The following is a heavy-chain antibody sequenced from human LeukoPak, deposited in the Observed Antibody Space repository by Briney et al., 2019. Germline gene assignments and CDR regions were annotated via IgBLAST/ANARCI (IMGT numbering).Heavy chain of an antibody. V-gene: IGHV3-7*05. CDR1: GFIFSSYW. CDR3: ARTGKFDS. Sequence: PGGSLRLSCAASGFIFSSYWMNWVRQAPGKGLEWVANIKTDGSETYYVDSVKGRFTISRDNAKNSVYLQMNSLRAEDTAIYYCARTGKFDSWGQGTLVTVSA. J-gene: IGHJ5*01. CDR2: IKTDGSET.